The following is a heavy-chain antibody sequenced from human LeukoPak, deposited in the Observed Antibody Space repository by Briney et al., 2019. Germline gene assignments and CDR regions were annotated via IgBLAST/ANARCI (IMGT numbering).Heavy chain of an antibody. D-gene: IGHD3-9*01. Sequence: ASVKVSCKASGYTFTGYYMHWVRQAPGQGLEWMGWINPNSGGTNYAQKFQGRVTMTRDTSISTAYMELSRLRSDDTAVYYCARAYDILIGYYLVYWGQGTLVTVSS. J-gene: IGHJ4*02. CDR2: INPNSGGT. CDR3: ARAYDILIGYYLVY. CDR1: GYTFTGYY. V-gene: IGHV1-2*02.